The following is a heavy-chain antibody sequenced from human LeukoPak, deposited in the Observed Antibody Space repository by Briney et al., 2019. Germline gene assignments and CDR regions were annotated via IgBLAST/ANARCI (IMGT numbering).Heavy chain of an antibody. CDR1: GFTFSSYA. CDR2: ISSNGGST. CDR3: VKDFTSIKPSSDP. D-gene: IGHD1-14*01. Sequence: GGSLRLSCSASGFTFSSYAMHWVRQAPGKGXXXXXXISSNGGSTYYADSVKGRFTISRDNSKNTLYLQMSSLRAEDTAGYYCVKDFTSIKPSSDPWGQGTLVTVSS. V-gene: IGHV3-64D*09. J-gene: IGHJ5*02.